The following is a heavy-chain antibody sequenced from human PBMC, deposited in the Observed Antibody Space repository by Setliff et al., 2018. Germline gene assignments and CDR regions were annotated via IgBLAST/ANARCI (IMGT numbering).Heavy chain of an antibody. CDR2: INSDGSST. Sequence: GGSLRLSCAASGFTLSSYWMHWVRQAPGKGLVWVSRINSDGSSTSYADSVKGRFTISRDNAKNTLYLQMNSLRAEDTAVYYCARGPWKHSAYYYYYMDVWGKGTTVTVSS. CDR3: ARGPWKHSAYYYYYMDV. CDR1: GFTLSSYW. V-gene: IGHV3-74*01. J-gene: IGHJ6*03. D-gene: IGHD1-1*01.